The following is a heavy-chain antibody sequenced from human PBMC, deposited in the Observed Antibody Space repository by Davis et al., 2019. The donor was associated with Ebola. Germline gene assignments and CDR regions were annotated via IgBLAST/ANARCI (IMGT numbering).Heavy chain of an antibody. D-gene: IGHD3-9*01. Sequence: GESLKISCAASGFTFSIYSMNWVRQAPGKGLEWVSYISSSSSTTYYADSVKGRFTISRDNAKNTLYLQMNSLRAEDTAVYYCAKDYSDFLYYYGMDVWGQGTTVTVSS. CDR3: AKDYSDFLYYYGMDV. J-gene: IGHJ6*02. V-gene: IGHV3-48*01. CDR1: GFTFSIYS. CDR2: ISSSSSTT.